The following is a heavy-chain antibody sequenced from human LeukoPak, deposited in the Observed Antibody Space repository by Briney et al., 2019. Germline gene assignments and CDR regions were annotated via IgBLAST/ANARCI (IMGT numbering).Heavy chain of an antibody. CDR3: ARLVGARGIAFDI. D-gene: IGHD1-26*01. CDR1: GYSFTSYW. Sequence: GESLQISCKCSGYSFTSYWLGWARPMPGNGLEWMGIIYPGDSDTRYSPSFQGQVTNSADKSISTAYLQWSSLKASDTAMYYCARLVGARGIAFDIWGQGTMVTVSS. J-gene: IGHJ3*02. CDR2: IYPGDSDT. V-gene: IGHV5-51*01.